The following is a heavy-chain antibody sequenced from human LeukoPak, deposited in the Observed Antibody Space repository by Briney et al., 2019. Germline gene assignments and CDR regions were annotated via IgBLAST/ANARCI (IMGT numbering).Heavy chain of an antibody. CDR1: GFTFSSYS. CDR2: ISSGSSYI. Sequence: GGSLRLSCAASGFTFSSYSMNWVRQAPGKGLEWVSSISSGSSYIYYADSVKGRFTISRDNAKNSLYLQMNSLRAEDTAVYYCARDSSGWSRDYWGQGTLVTVSS. CDR3: ARDSSGWSRDY. V-gene: IGHV3-21*01. D-gene: IGHD6-19*01. J-gene: IGHJ4*02.